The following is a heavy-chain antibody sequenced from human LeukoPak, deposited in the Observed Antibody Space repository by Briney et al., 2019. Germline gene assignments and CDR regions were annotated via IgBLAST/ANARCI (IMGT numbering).Heavy chain of an antibody. CDR1: GGSFSGYY. J-gene: IGHJ4*02. CDR2: INHSGST. V-gene: IGHV4-34*01. D-gene: IGHD3-3*01. CDR3: AREEWATFLD. Sequence: PSETLSLTCAVYGGSFSGYYWSWIRQPPGKGLEWIGEINHSGSTNYNPSLKSRVTISVDTSKNQFSLKLSSVTAADTAVYYCAREEWATFLDWGQGTLVAVSS.